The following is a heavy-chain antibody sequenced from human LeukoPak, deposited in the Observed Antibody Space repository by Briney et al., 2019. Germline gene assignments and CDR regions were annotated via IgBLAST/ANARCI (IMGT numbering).Heavy chain of an antibody. CDR2: ISAYNGNT. CDR3: ARANPYYYGSGSYIVPDY. CDR1: GYTFTSYG. D-gene: IGHD3-10*01. J-gene: IGHJ4*02. Sequence: GASVKVSCKASGYTFTSYGISWLRQAPGQGLEWMGWISAYNGNTNYAQKLQGRVTMTTDTSTSTAYMELRGLRSDDTAVYYCARANPYYYGSGSYIVPDYWGQGTLVTVSS. V-gene: IGHV1-18*01.